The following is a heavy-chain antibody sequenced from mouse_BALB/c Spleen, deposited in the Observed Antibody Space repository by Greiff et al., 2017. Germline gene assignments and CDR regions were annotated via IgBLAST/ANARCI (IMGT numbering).Heavy chain of an antibody. CDR1: GFTFSSYT. CDR2: ISSGGSYT. J-gene: IGHJ2*01. CDR3: TRDQGYDGYFDY. Sequence: EVQVVESGGGLVKPGGSLKLSCAASGFTFSSYTMSWVRQTPEKRLEWVATISSGGSYTYYPDSVKGRFTISRDNAKNTLYLQMSSLKSEDTAMYYCTRDQGYDGYFDYWGQGTTLTVSS. V-gene: IGHV5-6-4*01. D-gene: IGHD2-3*01.